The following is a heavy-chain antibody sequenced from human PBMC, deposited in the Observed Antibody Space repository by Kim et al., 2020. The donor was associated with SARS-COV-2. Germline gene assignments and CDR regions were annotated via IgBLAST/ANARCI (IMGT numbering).Heavy chain of an antibody. CDR3: ARGGGIVLMVYATAFDY. J-gene: IGHJ4*02. V-gene: IGHV1-46*01. D-gene: IGHD2-8*01. CDR2: INPSGGST. CDR1: GYTFTSYY. Sequence: ASVKVSCKASGYTFTSYYMHWVRQAPGQGLEWMGIINPSGGSTSYAQKFQGRVTMTRDTSTSTVYMELSSLRSEDTAVYYCARGGGIVLMVYATAFDYWGQGTLVTVSS.